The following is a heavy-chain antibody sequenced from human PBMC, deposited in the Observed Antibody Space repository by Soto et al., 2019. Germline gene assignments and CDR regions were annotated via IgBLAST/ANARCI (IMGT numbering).Heavy chain of an antibody. CDR1: GFTFSRYW. CDR2: VNTDGTST. D-gene: IGHD2-2*01. Sequence: GGSLRLSCAASGFTFSRYWMHWVRQAPGKGLVWVSRVNTDGTSTSYADSVKGRFTISRDNAKDTLYLQMNSLRVEDTAVYYCARDTGCSSTTCYAGWFGPWGQGTLVTVSS. CDR3: ARDTGCSSTTCYAGWFGP. V-gene: IGHV3-74*01. J-gene: IGHJ5*02.